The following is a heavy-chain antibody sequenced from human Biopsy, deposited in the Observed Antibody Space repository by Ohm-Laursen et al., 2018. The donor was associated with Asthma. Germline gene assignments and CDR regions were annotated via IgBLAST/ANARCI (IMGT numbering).Heavy chain of an antibody. Sequence: SLRLSCSASGFSFNSYGMHWVRQAPGKGLEWVAVISYDGSNKYYADSVKGRFTISRDNSKNTLYLQMSSLRAEDTAVYYCATFPYGDYLPLDYWGQGTLVTVSS. V-gene: IGHV3-30*03. J-gene: IGHJ4*02. CDR1: GFSFNSYG. D-gene: IGHD4-17*01. CDR3: ATFPYGDYLPLDY. CDR2: ISYDGSNK.